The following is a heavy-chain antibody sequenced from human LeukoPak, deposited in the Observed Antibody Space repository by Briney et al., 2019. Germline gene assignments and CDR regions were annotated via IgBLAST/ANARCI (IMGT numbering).Heavy chain of an antibody. CDR1: GGSISSYY. Sequence: SETLSLSCTVSGGSISSYYWSWIRQPPGKGLEWIGYIYYSGSTNYNPSLKSRVTISVDTSKNQFSLKLSSVTAADTAVYYCARSSSGSYYYYYMDVWGKGTTVTISS. D-gene: IGHD6-19*01. V-gene: IGHV4-59*01. CDR2: IYYSGST. CDR3: ARSSSGSYYYYYMDV. J-gene: IGHJ6*03.